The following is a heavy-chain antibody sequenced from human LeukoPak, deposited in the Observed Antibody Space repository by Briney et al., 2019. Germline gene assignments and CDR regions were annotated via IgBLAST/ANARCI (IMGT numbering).Heavy chain of an antibody. CDR3: ARGINSLRFLEWLLPVYYYYYGMDV. CDR1: GGTFSSYG. D-gene: IGHD3-3*01. Sequence: SVKVSCKASGGTFSSYGISWVRQAPGQGLEWMGGIIPIFGTANYAQKFQGRVTITADESTSTAYMELSSLRSEDTAVYYCARGINSLRFLEWLLPVYYYYYGMDVWGQGTTVTVSS. J-gene: IGHJ6*02. CDR2: IIPIFGTA. V-gene: IGHV1-69*13.